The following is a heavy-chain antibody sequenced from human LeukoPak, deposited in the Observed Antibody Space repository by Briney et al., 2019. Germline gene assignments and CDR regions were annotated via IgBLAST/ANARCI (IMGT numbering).Heavy chain of an antibody. CDR1: GFTFSSYG. V-gene: IGHV3-23*01. D-gene: IGHD3-22*01. CDR3: AKTNGYYSD. J-gene: IGHJ4*02. CDR2: ISGSGGTT. Sequence: GGSLRLSCAASGFTFSSYGMNWVRQAPGKGLEWVSGISGSGGTTYYADSVKGRFTISRDNSKNSLSLQVSSLRAEDTAVYYCAKTNGYYSDWDQGTLVTVSS.